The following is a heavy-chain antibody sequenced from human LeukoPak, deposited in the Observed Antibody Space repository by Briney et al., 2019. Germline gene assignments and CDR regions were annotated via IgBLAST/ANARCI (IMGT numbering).Heavy chain of an antibody. D-gene: IGHD5-12*01. CDR3: ARVGARMATMDY. Sequence: ASVKVSCKASGYTFTSYYMHWVRQAPGQGLEWMGIINPSGGSTSYAQKFQGRVTMIRDTSTSTVYMELSSLRSGDTAVYYCARVGARMATMDYWGQGTLVTVSS. V-gene: IGHV1-46*01. CDR1: GYTFTSYY. J-gene: IGHJ4*02. CDR2: INPSGGST.